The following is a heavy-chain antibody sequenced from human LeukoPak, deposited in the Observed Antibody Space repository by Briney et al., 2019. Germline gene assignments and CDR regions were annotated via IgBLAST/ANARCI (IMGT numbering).Heavy chain of an antibody. V-gene: IGHV3-23*01. J-gene: IGHJ4*02. Sequence: EGSLRLSCAASGFTFSSYAMSWVRQAPGKGLEWVSAISGSGGSTYYADSVKGRFTISRDNSKNTLYLQMNSLRAEDTAVYYCAKRTYSSSWYRSYYFDYWGQGTLVTVSS. CDR2: ISGSGGST. CDR1: GFTFSSYA. D-gene: IGHD6-13*01. CDR3: AKRTYSSSWYRSYYFDY.